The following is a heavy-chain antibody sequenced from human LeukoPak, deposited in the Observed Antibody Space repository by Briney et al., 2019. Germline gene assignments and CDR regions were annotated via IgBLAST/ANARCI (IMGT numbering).Heavy chain of an antibody. Sequence: GGSLRPSCAASGFTFSSYAMSWVRQAPGKGLEWVSAISGSGGSTYYADSVKGRFTISRDNSKNTLYLQMNSLRAEDTAVYYCARGDCSSSSCSGFYGMDVWGQGTTVTVSS. CDR2: ISGSGGST. CDR3: ARGDCSSSSCSGFYGMDV. CDR1: GFTFSSYA. D-gene: IGHD2-2*01. J-gene: IGHJ6*02. V-gene: IGHV3-23*01.